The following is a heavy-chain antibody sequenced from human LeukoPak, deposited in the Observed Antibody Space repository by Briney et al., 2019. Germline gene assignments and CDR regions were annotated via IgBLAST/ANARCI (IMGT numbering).Heavy chain of an antibody. J-gene: IGHJ4*02. Sequence: GGSLRLSCAASGFTFSIHGMNWVRQAPGKGLEWVSGISPGGEIPYYADSVKGRFTISRDNSKNTLYLQMNSLRAEDTAVYYCASYYDSSGYQYFDYWGQGTLVTVSS. V-gene: IGHV3-23*01. CDR2: ISPGGEIP. D-gene: IGHD3-22*01. CDR3: ASYYDSSGYQYFDY. CDR1: GFTFSIHG.